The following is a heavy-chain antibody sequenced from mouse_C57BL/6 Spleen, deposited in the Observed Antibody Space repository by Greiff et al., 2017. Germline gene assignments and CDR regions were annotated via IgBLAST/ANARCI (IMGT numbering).Heavy chain of an antibody. J-gene: IGHJ4*01. CDR1: GYAFTNYL. Sequence: QVQLQQSGAELVRPGTSVKVSCKASGYAFTNYLIEWVKQRPGQGLEWIGVINPGSGGTNYNEKFKGKATLTADKSSSTAYMQLSSLTSEDSAVYFCARGGEEAMDYWGQGTSVTVSS. V-gene: IGHV1-54*01. CDR2: INPGSGGT. CDR3: ARGGEEAMDY.